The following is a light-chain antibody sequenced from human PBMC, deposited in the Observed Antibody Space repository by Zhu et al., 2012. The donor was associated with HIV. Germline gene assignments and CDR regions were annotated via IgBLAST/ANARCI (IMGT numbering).Light chain of an antibody. CDR2: DTS. V-gene: IGKV3-20*01. Sequence: EIVLTQSPGTLSLSPGERATLSCRASDSVNKNYVAWYQQKVGQAPRLLIYDTSSRATGIPDRFSGSGSGTGFTLTIRRLEPEDFAVYYCHQYATTPWTFGQGTKVEIK. J-gene: IGKJ1*01. CDR1: DSVNKNY. CDR3: HQYATTPWT.